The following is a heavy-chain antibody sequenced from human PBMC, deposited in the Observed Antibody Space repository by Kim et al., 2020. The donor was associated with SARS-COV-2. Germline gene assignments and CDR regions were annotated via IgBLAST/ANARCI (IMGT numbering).Heavy chain of an antibody. CDR3: AKLPPQWSTYGDSFDY. CDR2: ISGSGGST. CDR1: GFTFSSYA. V-gene: IGHV3-23*01. Sequence: GSLRLSCAASGFTFSSYAMSWVRQAPGKGLEWVSAISGSGGSTYYADSVKGRFTISRDNSKNTLYLQMNSLRAEDTAVYYCAKLPPQWSTYGDSFDYWGQGTLVTVSS. J-gene: IGHJ4*02. D-gene: IGHD4-17*01.